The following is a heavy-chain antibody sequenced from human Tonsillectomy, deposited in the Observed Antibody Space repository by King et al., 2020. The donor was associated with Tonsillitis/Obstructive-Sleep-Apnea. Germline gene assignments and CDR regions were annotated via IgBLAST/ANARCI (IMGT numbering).Heavy chain of an antibody. CDR2: INHSGST. J-gene: IGHJ6*03. CDR3: ARGDIVVVPAAMVYYYYMDV. D-gene: IGHD2-2*01. Sequence: VQLQQWGAGLLKPSETLSLTCAVYGGSFSGYYWSWIRQPPGKGLEWIGEINHSGSTNYNPSLKSRVTISVDTSKNQFSLKLSSVTAADTAVYYCARGDIVVVPAAMVYYYYMDVWGKGTPVTVSS. CDR1: GGSFSGYY. V-gene: IGHV4-34*01.